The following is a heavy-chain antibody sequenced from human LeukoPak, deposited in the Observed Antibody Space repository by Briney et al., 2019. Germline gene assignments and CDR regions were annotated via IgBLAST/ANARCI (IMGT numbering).Heavy chain of an antibody. CDR3: AKAADQYYYYYFYYMDV. V-gene: IGHV3-30*18. J-gene: IGHJ6*03. D-gene: IGHD2-2*01. CDR2: ISFDGSSK. Sequence: PGGSLRLSCAASGFTFSSYGMHWVRQAPGKGLEWVAVISFDGSSKDYAESVNGRFTISRDNSKNTLYLQMNSLRVEDTAVYYCAKAADQYYYYYFYYMDVWGKGTTVTVSS. CDR1: GFTFSSYG.